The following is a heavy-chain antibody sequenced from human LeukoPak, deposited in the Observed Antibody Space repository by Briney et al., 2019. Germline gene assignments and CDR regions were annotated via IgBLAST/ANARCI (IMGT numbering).Heavy chain of an antibody. Sequence: ASVKVSCKASGYTFTGYYMHWVRQAPGQGLGWMGWINPNSGGTNYAQKFQGRVTMTRATSISTAYMELSRLRSDDTAVYYLARSPRAVGATVNWFDPWGQGTLVTVSS. CDR3: ARSPRAVGATVNWFDP. V-gene: IGHV1-2*02. CDR1: GYTFTGYY. D-gene: IGHD1-26*01. J-gene: IGHJ5*02. CDR2: INPNSGGT.